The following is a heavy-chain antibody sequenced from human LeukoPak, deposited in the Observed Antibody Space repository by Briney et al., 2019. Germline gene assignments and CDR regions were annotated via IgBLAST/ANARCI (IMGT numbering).Heavy chain of an antibody. D-gene: IGHD5-18*01. J-gene: IGHJ4*02. CDR1: GYTFTSYY. CDR3: ARAYVDTAMVTFGLDYFDY. CDR2: INPSGGST. Sequence: ASVKVSCKASGYTFTSYYMHWVRQAPGQGLEWMGIINPSGGSTSYAQKFQGRVTMTRDMSTSTVYMELSSLRSEDTAVYYCARAYVDTAMVTFGLDYFDYWGQGTLVTVSS. V-gene: IGHV1-46*01.